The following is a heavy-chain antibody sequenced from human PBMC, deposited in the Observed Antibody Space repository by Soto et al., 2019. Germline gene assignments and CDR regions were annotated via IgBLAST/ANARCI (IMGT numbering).Heavy chain of an antibody. J-gene: IGHJ5*02. Sequence: SETLSLTCAVYGGSFSGYYWSWIRQPPGKGLEWIGEINHSGSTNYNPSLKSRVTISVDTSKNQFSLKLSSVTAADTAVYYCARALLRRNWFDPWGQGTLVTVSS. V-gene: IGHV4-34*01. D-gene: IGHD5-12*01. CDR2: INHSGST. CDR3: ARALLRRNWFDP. CDR1: GGSFSGYY.